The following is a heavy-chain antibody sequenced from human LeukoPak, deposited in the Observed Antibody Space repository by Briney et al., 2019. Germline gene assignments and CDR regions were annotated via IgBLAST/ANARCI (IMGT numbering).Heavy chain of an antibody. D-gene: IGHD1-14*01. CDR3: AHRPGAARNHLY. Sequence: SGPTLVNPTQTLTLTCTFSGFSLSTSGVGVGWIRQPPGKALEWLAVIYWDDDKRYSPSLKSRLTITKDISKNQVVLTMTNMDPVDTATYYCAHRPGAARNHLYWGQGTLVTVSS. J-gene: IGHJ4*02. CDR1: GFSLSTSGVG. V-gene: IGHV2-5*02. CDR2: IYWDDDK.